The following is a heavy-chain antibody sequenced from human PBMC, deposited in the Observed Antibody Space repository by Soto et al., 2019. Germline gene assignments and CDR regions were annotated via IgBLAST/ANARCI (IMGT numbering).Heavy chain of an antibody. CDR3: ARNVVPAADSYYYYYMDV. Sequence: SETLSLTCTVSGGSISSYHWSWIRQPPGKGLEWIGYIYYSGSTNYNPSLKSRVTISVDTSKNQFSLKLSSVTAADTAVYYCARNVVPAADSYYYYYMDVWGKGTTVTVSS. V-gene: IGHV4-59*08. CDR2: IYYSGST. CDR1: GGSISSYH. J-gene: IGHJ6*03. D-gene: IGHD2-2*01.